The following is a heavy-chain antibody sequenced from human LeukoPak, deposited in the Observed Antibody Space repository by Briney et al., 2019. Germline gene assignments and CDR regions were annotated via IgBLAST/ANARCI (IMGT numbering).Heavy chain of an antibody. CDR2: ISGSGGST. J-gene: IGHJ4*02. D-gene: IGHD5-24*01. CDR1: GFTFSIYA. V-gene: IGHV3-23*01. Sequence: GGSLRLSCAASGFTFSIYAMSWVRQAPGKGLEWVSAISGSGGSTYYADSVKGRFTISRDNSKNTLYLQMNSLRAEDTAVYYCAKDSGMGWLQPYYFDYWGQGTLVTVSS. CDR3: AKDSGMGWLQPYYFDY.